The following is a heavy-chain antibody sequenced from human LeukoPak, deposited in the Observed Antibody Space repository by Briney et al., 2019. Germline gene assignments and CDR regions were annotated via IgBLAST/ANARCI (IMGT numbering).Heavy chain of an antibody. CDR1: GFTFSSYD. V-gene: IGHV3-13*05. CDR3: ARRGVFDAFDI. D-gene: IGHD3-10*01. CDR2: IGTAGDP. J-gene: IGHJ3*02. Sequence: PGGTLRLSCAASGFTFSSYDMHWVRQATGKGLEWVSAIGTAGDPYYPGSVKGRFTISRENAKNSLYLQLNSLRAGDTAVYYCARRGVFDAFDIWGQGTMVTVSS.